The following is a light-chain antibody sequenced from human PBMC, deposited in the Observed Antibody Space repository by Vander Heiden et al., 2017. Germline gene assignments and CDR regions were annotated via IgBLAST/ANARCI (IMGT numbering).Light chain of an antibody. CDR3: QQYYTFPST. V-gene: IGKV4-1*01. Sequence: DIVMTHSPDSLAVFLGERATINCKSSQTVLYNSNNKNYLAWYQQKPGQPPNLLIYGASTRESGVPDRFSGSGSGTDFTLTISSLQAEDVAVYYCQQYYTFPSTFGQGTKLEIK. CDR2: GAS. J-gene: IGKJ2*01. CDR1: QTVLYNSNNKNY.